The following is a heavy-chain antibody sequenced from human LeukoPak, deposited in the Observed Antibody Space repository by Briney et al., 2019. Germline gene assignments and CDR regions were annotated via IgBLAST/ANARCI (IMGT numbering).Heavy chain of an antibody. CDR3: ARNGAIVVVTPEDYYYYGMDV. CDR1: GFTFSSYS. J-gene: IGHJ6*02. V-gene: IGHV3-48*02. Sequence: GGSLRLSCAASGFTFSSYSMNWVRQAPGKGLEWVSYISSGSSTIYYADSVKGRFTISRDNAKNSLYLQMNSLRDEDTAVYYCARNGAIVVVTPEDYYYYGMDVWGQGTTVTVSS. CDR2: ISSGSSTI. D-gene: IGHD3-22*01.